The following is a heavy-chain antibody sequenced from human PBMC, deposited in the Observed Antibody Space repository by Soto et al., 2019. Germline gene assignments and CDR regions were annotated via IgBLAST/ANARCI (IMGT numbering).Heavy chain of an antibody. V-gene: IGHV4-59*01. Sequence: QVQLQESGPGLEKPSETLSLTCTVSGGSISSYYWSWIRQPPGKGLEWIGYLYYSGSTNYNPSLKSRVTISVDTSKHQFSLKLSAVTAADTAVYYCARGSSFRGDLDYWGQGTLVTVSS. J-gene: IGHJ4*02. CDR2: LYYSGST. D-gene: IGHD2-21*02. CDR1: GGSISSYY. CDR3: ARGSSFRGDLDY.